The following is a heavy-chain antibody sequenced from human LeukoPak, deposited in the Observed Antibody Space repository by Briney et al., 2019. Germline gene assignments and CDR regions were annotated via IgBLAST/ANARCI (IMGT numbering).Heavy chain of an antibody. Sequence: GGSLRLSCAASGFTVSSNYMSWVRQAPGKGLEWVSVIYSGGSTYYADSVKGRFTISRDNSKNTLYLQMNSLRAEDTAVYYCARVIRDSSSWYWDYFDYWGQGTLVTVSS. CDR1: GFTVSSNY. V-gene: IGHV3-53*05. J-gene: IGHJ4*02. CDR3: ARVIRDSSSWYWDYFDY. CDR2: IYSGGST. D-gene: IGHD6-13*01.